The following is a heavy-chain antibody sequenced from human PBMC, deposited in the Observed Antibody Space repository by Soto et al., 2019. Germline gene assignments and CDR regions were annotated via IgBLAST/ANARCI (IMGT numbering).Heavy chain of an antibody. CDR1: VDSVSSNSAA. D-gene: IGHD1-7*01. CDR2: TYYRSRWYN. CDR3: AGTTSHQWYYMDV. Sequence: SQTLSLTCAISVDSVSSNSAAWNWIRLSPSRGLEWLARTYYRSRWYNDYAVSVRSRITVNPDTSKNQFSLQLTSVTPEDTAVYYCAGTTSHQWYYMDVWGKGTSDHVSS. J-gene: IGHJ6*03. V-gene: IGHV6-1*01.